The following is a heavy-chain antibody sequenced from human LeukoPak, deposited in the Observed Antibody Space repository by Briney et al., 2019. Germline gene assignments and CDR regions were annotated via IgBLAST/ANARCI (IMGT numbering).Heavy chain of an antibody. CDR3: ARGGRNYYYYGMDV. CDR1: GGSISSYY. CDR2: IYTSGST. J-gene: IGHJ6*02. D-gene: IGHD3-16*01. V-gene: IGHV4-4*07. Sequence: SETLSLTCTVSGGSISSYYWNWIRQPAGKGLEWIGRIYTSGSTNYNPSLKSRVTMSVDTSKYQFSLKLTSVTAADTAVYYCARGGRNYYYYGMDVWGQGTTVTVCS.